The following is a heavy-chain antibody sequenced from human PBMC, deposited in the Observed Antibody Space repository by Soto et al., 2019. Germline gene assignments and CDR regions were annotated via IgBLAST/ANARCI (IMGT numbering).Heavy chain of an antibody. CDR3: AREYNWNDVSYGMDV. V-gene: IGHV1-69*01. CDR2: IIPIFGTA. Sequence: QVQLVQSGAEVKTPGSSVTVSCKASGGTFSSYAISWVRQAPGQGLGWMGGIIPIFGTANSAQKFQGRVTISADESTSTGYMELSSLRSEDTAVYFCAREYNWNDVSYGMDVWGQGSTVTVSS. D-gene: IGHD1-20*01. J-gene: IGHJ6*02. CDR1: GGTFSSYA.